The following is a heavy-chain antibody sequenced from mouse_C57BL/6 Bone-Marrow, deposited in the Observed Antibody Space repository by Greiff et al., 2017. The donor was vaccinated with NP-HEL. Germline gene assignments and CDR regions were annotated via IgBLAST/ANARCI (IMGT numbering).Heavy chain of an antibody. D-gene: IGHD1-1*01. J-gene: IGHJ1*03. Sequence: VKLVESGAELVKPGASVKMSCKASGYTFTTYPIEWMKQNHGKSLEWIGNFHPYNDDTKYNEKFKGKATLTVEKSSSTVYLELSRLTSDDSAVYYCARGDYGSPWYFDVWGTGTTVTVSS. CDR2: FHPYNDDT. CDR1: GYTFTTYP. V-gene: IGHV1-47*01. CDR3: ARGDYGSPWYFDV.